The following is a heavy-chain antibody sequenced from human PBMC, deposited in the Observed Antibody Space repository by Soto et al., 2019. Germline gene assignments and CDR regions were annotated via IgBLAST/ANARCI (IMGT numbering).Heavy chain of an antibody. V-gene: IGHV1-18*01. CDR3: ARDPGYSYGYN. CDR1: GYTFTNFG. J-gene: IGHJ4*02. D-gene: IGHD5-18*01. CDR2: VTTDKGKT. Sequence: ASVKVSCKTSGYTFTNFGSSWVRQAPGQGLEWMGWVTTDKGKTTYAQKFQGRVTITRDTSASTAYMELSSLRSEDTAVYYCARDPGYSYGYNWGQGTLVTVSS.